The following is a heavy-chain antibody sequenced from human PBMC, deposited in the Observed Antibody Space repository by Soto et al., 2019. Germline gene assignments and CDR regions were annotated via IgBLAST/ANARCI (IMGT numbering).Heavy chain of an antibody. V-gene: IGHV1-3*01. CDR1: GYTFTSYS. CDR3: ARVHTNWGLMADYYYGMDV. D-gene: IGHD2-8*01. J-gene: IGHJ6*02. Sequence: ASVKVSCKASGYTFTSYSMHWVRQAPGQRLEWMGWINAGNGNTKYSQKFQGRVTITRDTSASTAYMELSSLRSEDTAVYYCARVHTNWGLMADYYYGMDVWGQGTTVTVS. CDR2: INAGNGNT.